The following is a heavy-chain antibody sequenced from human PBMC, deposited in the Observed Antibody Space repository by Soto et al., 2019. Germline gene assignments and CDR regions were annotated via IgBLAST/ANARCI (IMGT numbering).Heavy chain of an antibody. CDR3: ARQGFSRSESYNYYGMDV. J-gene: IGHJ6*02. CDR2: IDPSDSYT. V-gene: IGHV5-10-1*01. CDR1: GYSFTSYW. Sequence: PGESLKISCKGSGYSFTSYWISWVRQMPGKGLEWMGRIDPSDSYTNYSPSFQGHVTISADKSISTAYLQWSSLKASDTAMYYCARQGFSRSESYNYYGMDVWGQGTTVTVSS. D-gene: IGHD3-10*01.